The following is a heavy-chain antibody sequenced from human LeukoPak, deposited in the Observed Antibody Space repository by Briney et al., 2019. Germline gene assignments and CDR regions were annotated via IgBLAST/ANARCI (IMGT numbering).Heavy chain of an antibody. Sequence: GGSLRLSCAASGFTFSSYIMNWVRQAPGKGLEWVSSISSTGSYIYYADSVKGRFIVSRDNAKNSLYLQMNSLRGEDTAVYYCAREPVTGSVYWGQGTLVTVSS. D-gene: IGHD4-17*01. CDR2: ISSTGSYI. V-gene: IGHV3-21*01. J-gene: IGHJ4*02. CDR3: AREPVTGSVY. CDR1: GFTFSSYI.